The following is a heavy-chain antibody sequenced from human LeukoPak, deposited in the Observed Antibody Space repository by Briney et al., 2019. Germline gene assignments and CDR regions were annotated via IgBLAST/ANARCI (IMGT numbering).Heavy chain of an antibody. Sequence: PGGSLRLSCAASGFTVSTNYMSWVRQAPGKGLEWVSVIYSGGTTYYADSVKGRFTISRDNSKNTLYLQMNSLRAEDTAVYYCAKDLGYYSSSYFDYWGQGTLVTVSS. D-gene: IGHD6-6*01. CDR1: GFTVSTNY. J-gene: IGHJ4*02. CDR2: IYSGGTT. CDR3: AKDLGYYSSSYFDY. V-gene: IGHV3-53*01.